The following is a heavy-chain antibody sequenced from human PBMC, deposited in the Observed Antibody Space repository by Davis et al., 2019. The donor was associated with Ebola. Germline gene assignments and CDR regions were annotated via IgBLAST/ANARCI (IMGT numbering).Heavy chain of an antibody. CDR1: GFTFSSYG. J-gene: IGHJ4*02. D-gene: IGHD2-8*01. CDR2: ISYDGSNK. Sequence: GESLKISCAASGFTFSSYGMQWVRQAPGKGLEWVAVISYDGSNKYYADSVKGRFTISRDNSKNTLYLQMNSLRPEDTAVYYCAKAFMYGGDYWGQGTLVTVSS. V-gene: IGHV3-30*18. CDR3: AKAFMYGGDY.